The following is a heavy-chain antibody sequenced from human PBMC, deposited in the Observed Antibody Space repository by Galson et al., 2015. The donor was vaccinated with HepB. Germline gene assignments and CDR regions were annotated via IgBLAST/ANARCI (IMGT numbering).Heavy chain of an antibody. V-gene: IGHV3-74*01. D-gene: IGHD4/OR15-4a*01. CDR1: GFSLSDFR. J-gene: IGHJ6*03. Sequence: SLRLSCAASGFSLSDFRMHWVRRAPGKGLLWVSRINSDGSKRDYADSVKGRFTISRDNVKDTLWLQMDNLGVEDTAVYYCARSQSANYNMDVWGNATTVTVSS. CDR3: ARSQSANYNMDV. CDR2: INSDGSKR.